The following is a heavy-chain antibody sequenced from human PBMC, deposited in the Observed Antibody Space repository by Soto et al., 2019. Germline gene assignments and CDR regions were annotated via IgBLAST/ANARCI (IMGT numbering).Heavy chain of an antibody. CDR2: ISSTGKTT. D-gene: IGHD3-3*01. CDR1: GYTFNTYD. J-gene: IGHJ4*02. V-gene: IGHV3-11*01. Sequence: SCKASGYTFNTYDMSWVRQAPGKGLEWVSSISSTGKTTFYADSVKGRFTISRDNAKNSLYLQMNSLRAEDTAVYYCAREKVTIFGVVGAGYWGQGTLVTVSS. CDR3: AREKVTIFGVVGAGY.